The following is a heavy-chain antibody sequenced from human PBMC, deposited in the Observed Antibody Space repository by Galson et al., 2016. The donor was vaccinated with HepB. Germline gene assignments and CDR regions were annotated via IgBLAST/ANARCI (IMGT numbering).Heavy chain of an antibody. CDR2: ISRDGRRI. J-gene: IGHJ4*01. D-gene: IGHD1-1*01. V-gene: IGHV3-11*01. Sequence: SLRLSCAASGFRFRDYFMTWFRQAPGKGLEWLAYISRDGRRIQYADSFRGRITISRDNARDSLRLHVNNLRIEDTAVYYCAAERDWNDYWGQGILVTVSS. CDR1: GFRFRDYF. CDR3: AAERDWNDY.